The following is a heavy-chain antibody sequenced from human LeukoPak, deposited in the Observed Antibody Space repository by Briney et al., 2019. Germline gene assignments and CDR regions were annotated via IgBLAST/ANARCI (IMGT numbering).Heavy chain of an antibody. CDR1: GYTFTGYY. D-gene: IGHD3-22*01. CDR2: INPNSGGT. Sequence: AASVKVSCKASGYTFTGYYMHWVRQAPGQGLEWMGWINPNSGGTNYAQKFQGRVTMTRDTSISTAYMELSRLRSDDTAVYYCARDDYYDSSGYFDYWGQGTLVTVSS. CDR3: ARDDYYDSSGYFDY. J-gene: IGHJ4*02. V-gene: IGHV1-2*02.